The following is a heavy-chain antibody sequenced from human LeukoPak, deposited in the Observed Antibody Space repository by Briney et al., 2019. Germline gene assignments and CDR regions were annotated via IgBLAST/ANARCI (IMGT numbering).Heavy chain of an antibody. V-gene: IGHV3-33*01. CDR1: GFTFSSCG. J-gene: IGHJ4*02. D-gene: IGHD2-8*01. CDR3: ARDMVYARVGFFDY. Sequence: GRSLTRSCAASGFTFSSCGIHWVRQAPGKGREWVAIIWYDGSYQYYADSVKGRFTISRDNSKNTVFLQMNSLRAEDSAVYYCARDMVYARVGFFDYWGQGTLVTVSS. CDR2: IWYDGSYQ.